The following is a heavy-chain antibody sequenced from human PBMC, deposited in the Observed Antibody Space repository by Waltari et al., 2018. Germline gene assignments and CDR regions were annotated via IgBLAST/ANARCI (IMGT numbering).Heavy chain of an antibody. Sequence: EVQLVESGGGLVKPGGSLRLSCAIAGFTFSNHYIDWDRQAPGKGLEWVGRSRNKAQGYITEYAASVKGRFIISRDDSKNSLYLQMDSLKTEDTAMYYCSSRHSGSSDYWGQGTLVTVSS. V-gene: IGHV3-72*01. CDR1: GFTFSNHY. CDR3: SSRHSGSSDY. J-gene: IGHJ4*02. CDR2: SRNKAQGYIT. D-gene: IGHD1-26*01.